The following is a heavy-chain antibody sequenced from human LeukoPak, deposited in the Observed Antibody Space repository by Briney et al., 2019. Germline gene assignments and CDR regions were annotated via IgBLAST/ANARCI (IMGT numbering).Heavy chain of an antibody. V-gene: IGHV4-59*08. D-gene: IGHD3-22*01. CDR2: IHYTGST. J-gene: IGHJ2*01. CDR3: ARWNYFDNSGYYSDWYFDL. CDR1: GGSISSYY. Sequence: SETLSLTCSVSGGSISSYYWSWIRQPTGKGLEWIGYIHYTGSTNYNPSLKSRVTMSLDTSKNQFSMELMSVTAADTAVYYCARWNYFDNSGYYSDWYFDLWGRGTLVTVSS.